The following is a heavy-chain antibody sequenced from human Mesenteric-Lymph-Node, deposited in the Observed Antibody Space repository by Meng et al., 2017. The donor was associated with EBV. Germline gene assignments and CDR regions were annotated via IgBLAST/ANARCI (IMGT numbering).Heavy chain of an antibody. J-gene: IGHJ4*02. CDR3: ARGRGVYYDFWSGYSA. Sequence: QVQLPQWGAGLLKPSETLSLTCAVYGGSFSGYYWSWIRQPPGKGLEWIGEINHSGSTNYNPSLKSRVTISVDTSKNQFSLKLSSVTAADTAVYYCARGRGVYYDFWSGYSAWGQGTLVTVSS. CDR1: GGSFSGYY. CDR2: INHSGST. D-gene: IGHD3-3*01. V-gene: IGHV4-34*01.